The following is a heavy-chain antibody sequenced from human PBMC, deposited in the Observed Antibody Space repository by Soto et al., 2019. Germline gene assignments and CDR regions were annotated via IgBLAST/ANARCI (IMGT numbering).Heavy chain of an antibody. V-gene: IGHV3-23*01. CDR2: ISGSGGST. D-gene: IGHD2-15*01. CDR1: GFTFSSYA. CDR3: AKDSDGLEAATNFDY. Sequence: PGGSLRLSCAASGFTFSSYAMSWVRQAPGKGLEWVSAISGSGGSTYYADSVKGRFTISRDNSKNTLYLQMNSLRAEDTAVYYCAKDSDGLEAATNFDYWGQGTLVTVSS. J-gene: IGHJ4*02.